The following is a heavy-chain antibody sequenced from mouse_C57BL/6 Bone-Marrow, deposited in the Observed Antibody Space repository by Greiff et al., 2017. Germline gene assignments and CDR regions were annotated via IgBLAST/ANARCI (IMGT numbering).Heavy chain of an antibody. CDR1: GFTFSSYA. D-gene: IGHD1-1*01. J-gene: IGHJ4*01. CDR2: ISDGGSYT. V-gene: IGHV5-4*01. Sequence: EVKLVESGGGLVKPGGSLKLSCAASGFTFSSYAMSWVRQTPEKRLEWVATISDGGSYTYYPDNVKGRFTISRDNAKNNLYLQMSHLKSEDTAMXYCARDYYGKDYYAMDYWGQGTSVTVSS. CDR3: ARDYYGKDYYAMDY.